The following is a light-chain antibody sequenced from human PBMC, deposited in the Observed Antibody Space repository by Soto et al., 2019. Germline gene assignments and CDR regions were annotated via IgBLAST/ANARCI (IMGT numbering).Light chain of an antibody. Sequence: EKVMTQSPATLSLSPGERATLSCRASQSVSRYLAWYQQKPGQAPRLLIYDASNRATGIPARFSGSGSGTDFTLTISSLEPEDFAVYYCQQRSNWPPITFGQGTRLEI. CDR2: DAS. CDR3: QQRSNWPPIT. V-gene: IGKV3-11*01. CDR1: QSVSRY. J-gene: IGKJ5*01.